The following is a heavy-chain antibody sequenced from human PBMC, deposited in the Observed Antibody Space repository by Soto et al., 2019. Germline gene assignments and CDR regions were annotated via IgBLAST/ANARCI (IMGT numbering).Heavy chain of an antibody. CDR1: GGSINNKNW. V-gene: IGHV4-4*02. CDR3: ARVGDDYGDYVMWYFDL. CDR2: ISPGGAT. Sequence: QVQLQESGPGLVKPSGTLSLTCAVSGGSINNKNWWSWVRQPPGKGLEWIGEISPGGATIYNPSLESRLTISLDKSNNQFSLNLSSVTAADTAVYYCARVGDDYGDYVMWYFDLWGRGTLVTVSS. D-gene: IGHD4-17*01. J-gene: IGHJ2*01.